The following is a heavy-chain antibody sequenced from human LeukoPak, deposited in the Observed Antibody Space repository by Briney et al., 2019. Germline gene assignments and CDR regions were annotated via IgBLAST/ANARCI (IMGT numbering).Heavy chain of an antibody. D-gene: IGHD2-21*02. Sequence: PGGSLRLSCAASGFTFSYSGIHWVRQAPGKGLEWVATISYDGSNKYYADSVKGRFTISRDNSKNTLYLQMSSLRAEDTAVYYCAKSSCRGDCYSDYWGQGTLVTVSS. CDR3: AKSSCRGDCYSDY. V-gene: IGHV3-30*18. J-gene: IGHJ4*02. CDR1: GFTFSYSG. CDR2: ISYDGSNK.